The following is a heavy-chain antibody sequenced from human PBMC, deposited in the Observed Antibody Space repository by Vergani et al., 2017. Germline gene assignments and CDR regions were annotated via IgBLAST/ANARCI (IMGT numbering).Heavy chain of an antibody. CDR1: GGSFNTYY. D-gene: IGHD3-9*01. CDR2: IYSTGST. Sequence: QVQLEESGPGLVKPSETLSLTCTVSGGSFNTYYWSWIRQSPGKGLEWFWYIYSTGSTNYNSSLNSRVTMSVDTSKNQFSLKLRSVTAADTAVYFCARVMYRDEASTGYRLEGMDIWGQGTTVTISS. V-gene: IGHV4-59*13. J-gene: IGHJ6*02. CDR3: ARVMYRDEASTGYRLEGMDI.